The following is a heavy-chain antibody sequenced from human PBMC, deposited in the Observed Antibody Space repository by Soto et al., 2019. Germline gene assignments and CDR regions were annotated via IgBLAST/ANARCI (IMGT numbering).Heavy chain of an antibody. D-gene: IGHD3-9*01. J-gene: IGHJ4*02. CDR3: ARGYYDILTGYYTSFDY. CDR1: GYTFTSYA. CDR2: INAGNGNT. V-gene: IGHV1-3*01. Sequence: GASVKVSCKASGYTFTSYAMHWVRQAPGQRLEWMGWINAGNGNTKYSQKFQGRVTITRDTSASTAYMELSSLRSEDTAVYYCARGYYDILTGYYTSFDYWGQGTLVAVS.